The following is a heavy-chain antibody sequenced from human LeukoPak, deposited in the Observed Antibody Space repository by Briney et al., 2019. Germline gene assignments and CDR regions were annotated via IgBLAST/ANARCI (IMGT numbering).Heavy chain of an antibody. CDR3: AKIDYYDSSGYYAFDY. D-gene: IGHD3-22*01. CDR1: GFTFSSYA. Sequence: PGGSLRLSCAASGFTFSSYAMSWVRQAPGKGLEWVSAISGSGGSTYYADSVKGRFTISRDNSKNTLYLQMNSLRADDTAVYYCAKIDYYDSSGYYAFDYWGQGTLVTVSS. J-gene: IGHJ4*02. CDR2: ISGSGGST. V-gene: IGHV3-23*01.